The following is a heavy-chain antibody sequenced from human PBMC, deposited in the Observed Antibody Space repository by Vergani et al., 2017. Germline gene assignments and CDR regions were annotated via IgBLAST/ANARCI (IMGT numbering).Heavy chain of an antibody. V-gene: IGHV3-23*01. CDR2: ISGSGGST. D-gene: IGHD4-17*01. Sequence: EVQLLESGGGLVQPGGSLRLSCAASGFTFSSYAMSWVRQAPGKGLEWVSAISGSGGSTYYADSAKGRFTISRDNSKNTLYLQMNSLRAEDTAVYYCAKEIYGGYGDYAEGAYYYYGMDVWGQGTTVTVSS. J-gene: IGHJ6*02. CDR1: GFTFSSYA. CDR3: AKEIYGGYGDYAEGAYYYYGMDV.